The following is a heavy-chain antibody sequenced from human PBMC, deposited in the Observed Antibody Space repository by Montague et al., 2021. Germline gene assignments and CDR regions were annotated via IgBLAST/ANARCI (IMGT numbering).Heavy chain of an antibody. CDR3: AIISATYYDVMDY. CDR2: IYHTGST. J-gene: IGHJ4*02. D-gene: IGHD3-22*01. Sequence: SQTLSLTCSVSGASISDYYWSWIRQPPGKGLQWIGLIYHTGSTNYNPSLSGRVTITLDTSNNHFSLTIFSVTAADTAFYFCAIISATYYDVMDYWGQGPMVTVSS. V-gene: IGHV4-59*01. CDR1: GASISDYY.